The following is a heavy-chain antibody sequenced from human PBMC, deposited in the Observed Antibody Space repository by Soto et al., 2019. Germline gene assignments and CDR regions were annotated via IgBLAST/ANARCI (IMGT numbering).Heavy chain of an antibody. CDR2: IIPFHGVT. V-gene: IGHV1-69*02. CDR1: GGTFSPYT. D-gene: IGHD3-10*01. CDR3: TRYWEITVSTWSFGGF. Sequence: QVQLVQSGAEVKKPGSSVKVSCKASGGTFSPYTINWVRQAPGQGLEWMGRIIPFHGVTNYAQKFQARVTITAEKSTGTAYMELSGLRFEDTAMYYCTRYWEITVSTWSFGGFWGRGTLVTVSS. J-gene: IGHJ4*02.